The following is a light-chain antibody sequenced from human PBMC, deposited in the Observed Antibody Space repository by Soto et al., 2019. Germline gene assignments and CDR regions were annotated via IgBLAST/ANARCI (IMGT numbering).Light chain of an antibody. J-gene: IGLJ2*01. CDR3: SSSTNINTVA. CDR2: EVT. Sequence: QSVLTQPASVSGSPGQSITISCTGTRLDVGGYNYVSWYQQQPGKAPKLIIYEVTYRPSGVSNRFSGSKSGNTASLTISGLQAEDEADYYCSSSTNINTVAFGGGTKLTVL. V-gene: IGLV2-14*01. CDR1: RLDVGGYNY.